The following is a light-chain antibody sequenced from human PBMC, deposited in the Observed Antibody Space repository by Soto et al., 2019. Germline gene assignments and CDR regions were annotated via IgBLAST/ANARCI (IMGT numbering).Light chain of an antibody. Sequence: EIVLTQSPATLSLSPGERATLSCRASQSIGSLLAWYQQRPGQAPRLLIYDASNRATGIPARFSGSGSGTEFTLTISSLQSEDFAVYYCQQYNNWPLTFGGGTKVDNK. CDR3: QQYNNWPLT. J-gene: IGKJ4*01. CDR2: DAS. CDR1: QSIGSL. V-gene: IGKV3D-15*01.